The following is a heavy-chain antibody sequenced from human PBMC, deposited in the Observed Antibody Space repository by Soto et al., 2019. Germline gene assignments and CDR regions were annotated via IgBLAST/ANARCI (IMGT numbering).Heavy chain of an antibody. V-gene: IGHV4-31*03. CDR2: IYYSGST. D-gene: IGHD6-6*01. J-gene: IGHJ4*02. Sequence: SETLSLTCTVSGGSISSGVYYWSWIRHHPGKGLEWIGYIYYSGSTYYNPSLKSRVTISVDTSKNQFSLKLSSVTAADTAVYYCAGGAYSSSSVPIDYWGQGTLVTVSS. CDR1: GGSISSGVYY. CDR3: AGGAYSSSSVPIDY.